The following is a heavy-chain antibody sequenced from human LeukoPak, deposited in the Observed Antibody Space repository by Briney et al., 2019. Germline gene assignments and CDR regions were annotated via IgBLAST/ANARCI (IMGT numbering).Heavy chain of an antibody. Sequence: SGTLSLTCAVSGGSISSSNWWSWVRQPPGKGLEWIGEIYHSGSTYYNPSLKSRVTISVDRSKNQFSLKLSSGTAADTAVYYCARVRGSGYYLYYFDYWGQGTLVTVSS. V-gene: IGHV4-4*02. D-gene: IGHD3-22*01. CDR2: IYHSGST. CDR1: GGSISSSNW. CDR3: ARVRGSGYYLYYFDY. J-gene: IGHJ4*02.